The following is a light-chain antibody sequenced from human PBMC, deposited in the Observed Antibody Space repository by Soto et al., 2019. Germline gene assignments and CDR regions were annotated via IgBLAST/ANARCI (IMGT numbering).Light chain of an antibody. J-gene: IGKJ1*01. Sequence: EIVLTQSPGTLSLSPGERATLSCGASQSVNRFLAWFQQKPGQVPRLLIYGASNRATGIPDRFSGSGSETDFTLTITRLEPEEFAVYYCNHYVGSPWAFGQGTKVENK. CDR2: GAS. CDR3: NHYVGSPWA. CDR1: QSVNRF. V-gene: IGKV3-20*01.